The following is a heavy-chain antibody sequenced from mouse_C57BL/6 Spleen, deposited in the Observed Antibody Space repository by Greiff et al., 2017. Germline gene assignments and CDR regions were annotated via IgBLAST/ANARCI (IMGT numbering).Heavy chain of an antibody. D-gene: IGHD1-1*01. V-gene: IGHV1-82*01. CDR2: IYPGDGDT. CDR1: GYAFSSSW. Sequence: VQLQQSGPELVKPGASVKISCKASGYAFSSSWMNWVKQRPGKGLEWIGRIYPGDGDTNYNGKFKGKATLTADKSSSTAYMQLSSLTSEDSAVYFCARVELSYDDYWGQGTTLTVSS. J-gene: IGHJ2*01. CDR3: ARVELSYDDY.